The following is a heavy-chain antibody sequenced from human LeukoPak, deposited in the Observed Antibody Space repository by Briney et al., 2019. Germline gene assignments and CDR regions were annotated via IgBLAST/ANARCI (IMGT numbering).Heavy chain of an antibody. CDR1: GYTLTELS. CDR2: FDPEDGET. J-gene: IGHJ6*02. CDR3: ATSSLVTLRRDYYYYYGMDV. V-gene: IGHV1-24*01. Sequence: ASVKVSCKVSGYTLTELSMHWVRQAPGKGLEWMGGFDPEDGETIYAQKFQGRVTMTEDTSTDTAYMELSSLRSEDTAVYYCATSSLVTLRRDYYYYYGMDVWGQGTTVTVSS. D-gene: IGHD3-9*01.